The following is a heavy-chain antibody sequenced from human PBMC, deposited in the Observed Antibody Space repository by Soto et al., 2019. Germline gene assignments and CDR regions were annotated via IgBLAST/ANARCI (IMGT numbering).Heavy chain of an antibody. J-gene: IGHJ6*02. CDR3: VRLNRDYYYYGMDV. CDR1: GDSISNSKW. Sequence: LSLTCAVSGDSISNSKWWTWVRQTPGKGLGWIGKIDHNGITNYNPSLESRVTILKDNSKNQLSLKLSSVTGADSAVYYCVRLNRDYYYYGMDVWGQGATVTVSS. CDR2: IDHNGIT. V-gene: IGHV4-4*02.